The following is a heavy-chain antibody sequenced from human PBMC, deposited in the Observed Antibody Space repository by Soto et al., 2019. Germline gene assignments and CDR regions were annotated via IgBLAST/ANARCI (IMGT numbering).Heavy chain of an antibody. CDR2: IMKEGSET. J-gene: IGHJ4*02. CDR3: AGGRGWLIDY. D-gene: IGHD6-19*01. CDR1: GFTFRSYW. V-gene: IGHV3-7*03. Sequence: PGGPLRLSCEASGFTFRSYWSNWVRQAPGKGLEWVAIIMKEGSETYNVDSVKGRSTIYRDNAKNSLYLQMNDLRAEDTAVYYCAGGRGWLIDYWGRGTLVTVSS.